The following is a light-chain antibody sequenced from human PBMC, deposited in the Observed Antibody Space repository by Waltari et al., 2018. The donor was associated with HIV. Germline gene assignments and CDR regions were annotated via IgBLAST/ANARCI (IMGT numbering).Light chain of an antibody. Sequence: QSALTQPASVSGSPGQSITISCPGTSSDVGAYDYLSWYQQHPGKAPTPIIYDGTKRPSGVSNRFSGSKSGNTASLTISGLQADDEADYYFNSYTSSTTCVFGGGTKLTVL. CDR3: NSYTSSTTCV. J-gene: IGLJ2*01. CDR2: DGT. CDR1: SSDVGAYDY. V-gene: IGLV2-14*01.